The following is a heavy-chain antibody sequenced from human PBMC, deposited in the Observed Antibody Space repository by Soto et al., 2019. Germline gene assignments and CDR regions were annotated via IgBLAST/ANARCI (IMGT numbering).Heavy chain of an antibody. J-gene: IGHJ6*02. CDR1: GFTFSSYW. CDR2: IKQDGSEK. CDR3: ARLPVAGPYYYYCGMDV. Sequence: EVQLVESGGGLVQPGGSLRLSCAASGFTFSSYWMSWVRQAPGKGLEWVAKIKQDGSEKYFVDSVKGRFTISRDNAKNSLYLRMNSVRVDDTAVYYCARLPVAGPYYYYCGMDVWGQGATVTVSS. D-gene: IGHD6-19*01. V-gene: IGHV3-7*03.